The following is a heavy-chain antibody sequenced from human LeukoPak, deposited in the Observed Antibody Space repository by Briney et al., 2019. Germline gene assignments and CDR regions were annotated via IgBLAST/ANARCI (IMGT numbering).Heavy chain of an antibody. CDR2: IYHSGST. CDR3: ARSATRHFDY. J-gene: IGHJ4*02. V-gene: IGHV4-38-2*02. CDR1: GYSISSGYY. Sequence: PSETLSLTCTVSGYSISSGYYWGWIRQPPGKGLEWIGSIYHSGSTYYNSSLKSRVTISVDTSKNQFSLKLSSVTAADTAVYYSARSATRHFDYWGQGTLVTVSS. D-gene: IGHD5-12*01.